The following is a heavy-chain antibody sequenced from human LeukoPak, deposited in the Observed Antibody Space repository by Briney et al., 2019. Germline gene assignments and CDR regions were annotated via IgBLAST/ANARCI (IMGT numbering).Heavy chain of an antibody. D-gene: IGHD6-19*01. V-gene: IGHV3-74*01. CDR3: ARDRVSGSYKGYLDY. CDR2: INTDASRT. J-gene: IGHJ4*02. CDR1: GSTFSSYW. Sequence: GSLRLSCAASGSTFSSYWMHWVRQVPGKGLVWVSRINTDASRTNYADSVKGRFTISRDNAKNTLYLQMNSLRVEDTAVYFCARDRVSGSYKGYLDYWGQGTLVTVSS.